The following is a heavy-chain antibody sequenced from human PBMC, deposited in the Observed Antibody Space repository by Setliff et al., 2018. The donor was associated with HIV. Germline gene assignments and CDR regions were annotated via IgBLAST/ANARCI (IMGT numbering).Heavy chain of an antibody. J-gene: IGHJ3*02. CDR3: ASTTSGVSGSYPAHAFDI. CDR1: GDSITSNSYY. V-gene: IGHV4-39*01. Sequence: PSETLSLTCTVSGDSITSNSYYWGWIRQSPGKGLEWIGTMHHSGSTYYNPSLKSRVAIFIDTSKNQFSLRLTSVTAADTAIYYCASTTSGVSGSYPAHAFDIWGQGTMVTVSS. CDR2: MHHSGST. D-gene: IGHD3-10*01.